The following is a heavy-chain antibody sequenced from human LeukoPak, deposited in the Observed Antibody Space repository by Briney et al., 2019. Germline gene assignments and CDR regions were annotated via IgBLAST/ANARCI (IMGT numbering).Heavy chain of an antibody. D-gene: IGHD1-26*01. CDR1: GFTFSSYA. V-gene: IGHV3-30-3*01. Sequence: GRSLRLSCAASGFTFSSYAMHWVRQAPGKGLEWVAVISYDGSNKYYADSVKGRFTISRDNAKNSLYLQMNSLRADDTAVYYCARDAWEVEAFDIWAKGQWSPSLQ. J-gene: IGHJ3*02. CDR2: ISYDGSNK. CDR3: ARDAWEVEAFDI.